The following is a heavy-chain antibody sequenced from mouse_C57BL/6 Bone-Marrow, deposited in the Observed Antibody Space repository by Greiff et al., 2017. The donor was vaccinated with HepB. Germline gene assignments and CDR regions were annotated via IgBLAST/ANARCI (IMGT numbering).Heavy chain of an antibody. CDR2: INPNNGGT. D-gene: IGHD2-4*01. Sequence: VQLQQSGPELVKPGASVKIPCKASGYTFTDYNMDWVKQSHGKSLEWIGDINPNNGGTIYNQKFKGKATLTVDKSSSTAYMELRSLTSEDTAVYYCARLGDYPAWFAYWGQGTLVTVSA. CDR3: ARLGDYPAWFAY. CDR1: GYTFTDYN. J-gene: IGHJ3*01. V-gene: IGHV1-18*01.